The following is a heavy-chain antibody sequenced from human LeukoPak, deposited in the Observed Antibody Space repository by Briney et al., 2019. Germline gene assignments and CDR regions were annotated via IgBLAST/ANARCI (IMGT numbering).Heavy chain of an antibody. V-gene: IGHV4-59*08. CDR1: GGSIGSNH. CDR3: ARHYDNDWYFFDI. CDR2: IFDSGSP. J-gene: IGHJ4*02. Sequence: PSETLSLTCTVSGGSIGSNHWSWVRQPPGKGLEWTGYIFDSGSPNYKPALKSRVTISLDTSKNQVSLRLGSATAADTAIYYCARHYDNDWYFFDIWGQGTLVTVSS. D-gene: IGHD2-21*02.